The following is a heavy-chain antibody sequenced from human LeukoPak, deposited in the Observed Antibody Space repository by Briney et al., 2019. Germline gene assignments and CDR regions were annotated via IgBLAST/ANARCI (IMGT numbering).Heavy chain of an antibody. CDR3: ARDSTRVVIPYYFDY. D-gene: IGHD3-3*01. V-gene: IGHV3-30-3*01. J-gene: IGHJ4*02. CDR1: GFTFSSYA. CDR2: ISYDGSNK. Sequence: GGSLRLSCAASGFTFSSYAMHWVRQAPGKGLEWVAVISYDGSNKYYADSVKDRFTISRDNSKNTLYLQMNSLRAEDTAVYYCARDSTRVVIPYYFDYWGQGTLVTVSS.